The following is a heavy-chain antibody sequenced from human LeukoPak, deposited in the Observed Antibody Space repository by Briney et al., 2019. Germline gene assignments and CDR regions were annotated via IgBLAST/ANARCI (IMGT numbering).Heavy chain of an antibody. CDR2: INPNSGGT. V-gene: IGHV1-2*02. Sequence: GASVKVSCKSSGYTFTGYYMHWVRQAPGQGLGWMGWINPNSGGTNYAQKVQGRVTMTRDTSISTAYMELSRLRSDDTDVYYCARVYYYGMDVWGQGTMVTVSS. CDR3: ARVYYYGMDV. CDR1: GYTFTGYY. J-gene: IGHJ6*02.